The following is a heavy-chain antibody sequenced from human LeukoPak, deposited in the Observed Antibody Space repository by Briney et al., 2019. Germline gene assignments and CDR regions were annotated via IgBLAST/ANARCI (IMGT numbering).Heavy chain of an antibody. CDR3: ARVGTAMGYFDF. V-gene: IGHV3-74*01. CDR2: ISPDGRDT. D-gene: IGHD5-18*01. J-gene: IGHJ4*02. Sequence: GGSLRFSCAASGFAFSTYWMHWVRQAPGKGPVWVSRISPDGRDTIYADSVKGRFTISRDNSKNTLYLQMNSLRAEDTAVYYCARVGTAMGYFDFWGQGTLVTVSS. CDR1: GFAFSTYW.